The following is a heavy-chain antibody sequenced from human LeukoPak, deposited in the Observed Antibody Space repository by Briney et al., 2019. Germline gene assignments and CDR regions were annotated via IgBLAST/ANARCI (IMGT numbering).Heavy chain of an antibody. J-gene: IGHJ6*03. V-gene: IGHV1-18*01. CDR2: ISAYKGNT. D-gene: IGHD3-22*01. CDR3: ARGPGGRRGYYPLEDSYYYYYMDV. CDR1: GYTFTSSG. Sequence: ASVNVSCKASGYTFTSSGISWVRQAPGQGLEWMGWISAYKGNTNYAQKLQGRVTMTTDTSTSTAYMELRSLRSDDTAVYYCARGPGGRRGYYPLEDSYYYYYMDVWGKGTTVTVSS.